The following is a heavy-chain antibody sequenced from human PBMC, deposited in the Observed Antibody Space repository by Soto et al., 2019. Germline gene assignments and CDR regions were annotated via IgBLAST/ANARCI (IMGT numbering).Heavy chain of an antibody. CDR2: ISYDGSNK. Sequence: GGSLRLSCAASGFTFSSYAMHWVRQAPGKGLEWVAVISYDGSNKYYADSVKGRFTISRDNSKNTLYLQMNSLRAEDTAVYYCARDLSDYGSGPIFDYWGQGTLVTVSS. V-gene: IGHV3-30-3*01. CDR1: GFTFSSYA. J-gene: IGHJ4*02. CDR3: ARDLSDYGSGPIFDY. D-gene: IGHD3-10*01.